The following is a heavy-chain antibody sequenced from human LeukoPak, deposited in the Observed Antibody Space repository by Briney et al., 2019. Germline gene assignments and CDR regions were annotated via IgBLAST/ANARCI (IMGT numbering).Heavy chain of an antibody. CDR1: GFIFSSYN. Sequence: GGSLRLSCAVSGFIFSSYNMNWVRQAPGKGLEWVSSISSSSTYIYYADSVKGRFTISRDHAKNSLYLQMNSLRAEDTAFYYCVREGFSPTFDNWGQGTPVTVSS. J-gene: IGHJ4*02. D-gene: IGHD3-10*01. V-gene: IGHV3-21*01. CDR2: ISSSSTYI. CDR3: VREGFSPTFDN.